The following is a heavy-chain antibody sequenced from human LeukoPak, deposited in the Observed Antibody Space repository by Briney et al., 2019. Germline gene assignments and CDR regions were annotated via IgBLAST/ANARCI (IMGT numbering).Heavy chain of an antibody. J-gene: IGHJ6*02. CDR3: ASPYCSSTSCYAYYYYGMDV. V-gene: IGHV1-69*13. D-gene: IGHD2-2*01. CDR1: GGTFSSYA. CDR2: IIPIFGTA. Sequence: ASVTVSCTASGGTFSSYAISWVRQAPGQGLEWMGGIIPIFGTANYAQKFQGRVTITADESTSTAYMELSSLRSEDTAVYYCASPYCSSTSCYAYYYYGMDVWGQGTTVTVSS.